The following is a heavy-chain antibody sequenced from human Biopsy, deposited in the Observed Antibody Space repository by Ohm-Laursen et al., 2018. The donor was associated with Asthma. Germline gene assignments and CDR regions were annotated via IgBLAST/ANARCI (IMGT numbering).Heavy chain of an antibody. CDR2: IFYSQAT. V-gene: IGHV4-61*01. D-gene: IGHD5-12*01. CDR3: ARGTIVAGIDY. J-gene: IGHJ4*01. CDR1: GGSVSSDKYY. Sequence: SETLSLTCSVSGGSVSSDKYYWSWIRQPPGKGLEWIAYIFYSQATNYNPALKSRVAQSIDTSKSQFCLRLNSLSAADTAVYYCARGTIVAGIDYWGRGTLVTVSS.